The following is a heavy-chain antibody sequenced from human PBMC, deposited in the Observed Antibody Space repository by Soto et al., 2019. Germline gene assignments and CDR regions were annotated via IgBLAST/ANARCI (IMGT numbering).Heavy chain of an antibody. CDR2: ISSSGGII. J-gene: IGHJ6*02. CDR1: GFSLRNYE. CDR3: AREGSVSSSDYYAYYYGMDV. V-gene: IGHV3-48*03. Sequence: HWGSMKLSSAASGFSLRNYEINGVRQAPGKGPEWISHISSSGGIIYYADSVKGRFTISRDNAKNSLYLQMNSLRGEDTAVYYCAREGSVSSSDYYAYYYGMDVCGQGTTVTVSS. D-gene: IGHD3-10*01.